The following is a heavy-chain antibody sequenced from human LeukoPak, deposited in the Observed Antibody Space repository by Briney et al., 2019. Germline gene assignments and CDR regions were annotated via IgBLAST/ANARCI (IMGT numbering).Heavy chain of an antibody. V-gene: IGHV4-39*01. Sequence: SETLSLTCTVSGGSISSSSYYWGWIRRPPGKGLEWIGGIYYSGSTYYNPSRKSRVTISVDTAKNQFSLKLTAVTAADTAVYYCARHEGYYDYVWGSYRHEYYFDYWDQGTLVT. CDR2: IYYSGST. D-gene: IGHD3-16*02. CDR1: GGSISSSSYY. J-gene: IGHJ4*02. CDR3: ARHEGYYDYVWGSYRHEYYFDY.